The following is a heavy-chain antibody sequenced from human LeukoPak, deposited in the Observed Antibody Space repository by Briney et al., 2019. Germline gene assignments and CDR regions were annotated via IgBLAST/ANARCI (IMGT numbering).Heavy chain of an antibody. CDR2: INPSGGST. D-gene: IGHD2-2*01. V-gene: IGHV1-46*01. CDR3: ARGVYCSSTSCYPTSRYFDWPWYYFDY. Sequence: GASGKVSCKASGYTFTSYYMHWVRQAPGQGLEWMGIINPSGGSTSYAQKFQGRVTMTRDTSTSTVYMELSSLRSEDTAVYYCARGVYCSSTSCYPTSRYFDWPWYYFDYWGQGTLVTVSS. J-gene: IGHJ4*02. CDR1: GYTFTSYY.